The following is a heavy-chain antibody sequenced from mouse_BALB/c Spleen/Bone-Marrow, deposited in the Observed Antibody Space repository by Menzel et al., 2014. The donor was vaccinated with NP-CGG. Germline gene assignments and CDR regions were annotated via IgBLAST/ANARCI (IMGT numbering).Heavy chain of an antibody. J-gene: IGHJ1*01. CDR3: ARPGYYGYQDV. CDR1: GFDFSGYW. Sequence: EVKVVESGGGLVQPGGSLKLSCAASGFDFSGYWMTWVRQAPGKGLEWIGEIKPDSSTINYTPSLKDKFIISRDNAKNALYLQMSKVRSEDTALYYCARPGYYGYQDVWGAGTTVTVSS. D-gene: IGHD1-2*01. V-gene: IGHV4-1*02. CDR2: IKPDSSTI.